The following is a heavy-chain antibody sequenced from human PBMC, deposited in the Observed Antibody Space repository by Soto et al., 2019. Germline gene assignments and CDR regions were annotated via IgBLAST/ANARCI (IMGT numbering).Heavy chain of an antibody. CDR3: ARQGKPPSGAAAMNYYYYGMDV. Sequence: GASVKVSCKASGYTFTSYGISWVRQAPGQGLEWMGWISAYNGNTNYAQKLQGRVTMTTDTSTSTAYMELRSLRSDDTAMYYCARQGKPPSGAAAMNYYYYGMDVWGQGTTVTVSS. CDR2: ISAYNGNT. D-gene: IGHD2-2*01. CDR1: GYTFTSYG. J-gene: IGHJ6*02. V-gene: IGHV1-18*01.